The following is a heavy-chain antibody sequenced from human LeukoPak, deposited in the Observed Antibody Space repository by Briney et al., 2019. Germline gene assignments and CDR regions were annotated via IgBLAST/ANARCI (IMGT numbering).Heavy chain of an antibody. CDR1: GLTFSTYG. Sequence: PGGSLRLSCAASGLTFSTYGMHWVRQAPGKGREWLALISYDGGNKYYVDSVKGRLTISRDNSKNTLYLQMNSLRAEDTAVYYCTPGHYESAQHMSLGMDVWGQGTTVTVSS. V-gene: IGHV3-30*03. D-gene: IGHD3-22*01. CDR2: ISYDGGNK. J-gene: IGHJ6*02. CDR3: TPGHYESAQHMSLGMDV.